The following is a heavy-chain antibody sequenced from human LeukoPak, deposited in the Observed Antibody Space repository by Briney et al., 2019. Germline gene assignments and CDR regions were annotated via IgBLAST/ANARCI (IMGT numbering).Heavy chain of an antibody. CDR1: GVTSSGYG. J-gene: IGHJ6*03. CDR3: ARSCSYCSSTYYMDV. D-gene: IGHD2-2*01. Sequence: VGSLRVSCAASGVTSSGYGMHGVRNGRDRGLEWLACIRYDGSNKYYADSVKGRFTISRDNSKNTLYLQMNSLRAEDTAVYYWARSCSYCSSTYYMDVWGKGTTVTVSS. V-gene: IGHV3-30*02. CDR2: IRYDGSNK.